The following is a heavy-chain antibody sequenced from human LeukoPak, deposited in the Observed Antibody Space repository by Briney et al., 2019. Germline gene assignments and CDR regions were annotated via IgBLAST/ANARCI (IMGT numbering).Heavy chain of an antibody. J-gene: IGHJ4*02. D-gene: IGHD6-13*01. CDR2: IYYSGST. V-gene: IGHV4-59*01. CDR1: GGSISSYY. CDR3: ARHAPSGIAATLKPPNYFDY. Sequence: SETLSLTCTVSGGSISSYYWSWIRQPPGKGLEWIGYIYYSGSTNYNPSLKSRVTISVDTSKNQFSLKLSSVTAADTAVYYCARHAPSGIAATLKPPNYFDYWGQGTLVTVSS.